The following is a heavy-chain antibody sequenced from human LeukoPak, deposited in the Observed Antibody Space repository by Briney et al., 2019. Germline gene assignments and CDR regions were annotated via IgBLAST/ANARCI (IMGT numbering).Heavy chain of an antibody. Sequence: GGSLRLSCATSGFSFSGTWMTWVRQAPGKGLECITHISPDGSEKYSLDSVKGRFTVSRDNAKKLVYLQMNSLRVEDTAIYFCATDLNHDSGGWGQGTLVTVSS. CDR3: ATDLNHDSGG. J-gene: IGHJ4*02. CDR2: ISPDGSEK. D-gene: IGHD1-26*01. CDR1: GFSFSGTW. V-gene: IGHV3-7*01.